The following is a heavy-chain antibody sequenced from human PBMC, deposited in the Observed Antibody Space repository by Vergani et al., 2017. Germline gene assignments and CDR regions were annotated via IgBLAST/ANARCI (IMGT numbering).Heavy chain of an antibody. J-gene: IGHJ3*02. CDR3: VRDQVTMLRGRDALDI. CDR2: IRSKAYGQAT. CDR1: GFTFGYYA. D-gene: IGHD3-10*01. V-gene: IGHV3-49*03. Sequence: EVQLVESGGDLVQPGRSLRLSCTASGFTFGYYAMDWFRQAPGQGLEWVGGIRSKAYGQATIYAASVKGRFTISRDDSKSIAYLQMNTLQTEDTAMYYCVRDQVTMLRGRDALDIWGQGTMVTVSS.